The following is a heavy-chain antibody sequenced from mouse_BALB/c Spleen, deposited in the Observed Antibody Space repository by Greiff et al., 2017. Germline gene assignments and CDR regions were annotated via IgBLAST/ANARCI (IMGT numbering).Heavy chain of an antibody. D-gene: IGHD1-1*01. CDR2: IYPGDGDT. J-gene: IGHJ2*01. V-gene: IGHV1-87*01. CDR1: GYTFTSYW. CDR3: ARGDYYGSSYGGPDY. Sequence: VKLMESGAELARPGASVKLSCKASGYTFTSYWMQWVKQRPGQGLEWIGAIYPGDGDTRYTQKFKGKATLTADKSSSTAYMQLSSLASEDSAVYYCARGDYYGSSYGGPDYWGQGTTLTVSS.